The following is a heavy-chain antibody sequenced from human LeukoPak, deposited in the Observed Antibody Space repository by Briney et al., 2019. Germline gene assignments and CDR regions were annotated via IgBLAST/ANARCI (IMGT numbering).Heavy chain of an antibody. V-gene: IGHV4-39*07. D-gene: IGHD1-26*01. J-gene: IGHJ4*02. CDR1: GGSISSGGYY. CDR2: MYYSGSI. CDR3: ARTRVPGSYSPKGPFDY. Sequence: SETLSLTCTVSGGSISSGGYYWSWIRQPPSKGLEWIGSMYYSGSIFYNPSLKSRVTISINTSKNQFSLKVSSVTAADTAVYYCARTRVPGSYSPKGPFDYWGQGTLVTVSS.